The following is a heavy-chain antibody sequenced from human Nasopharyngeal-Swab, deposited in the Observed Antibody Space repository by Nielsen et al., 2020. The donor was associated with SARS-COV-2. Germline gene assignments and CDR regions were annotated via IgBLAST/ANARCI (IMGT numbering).Heavy chain of an antibody. Sequence: WIRQPPGKGLEWIGEIDHSGNTNYNPSLKSRVTVSADTSKNQFSLNLSSVTAADTAVYYCARVVMVRGVSYYYYMDVWGKGTTVTVSS. CDR2: IDHSGNT. V-gene: IGHV4-34*01. J-gene: IGHJ6*03. CDR3: ARVVMVRGVSYYYYMDV. D-gene: IGHD3-10*01.